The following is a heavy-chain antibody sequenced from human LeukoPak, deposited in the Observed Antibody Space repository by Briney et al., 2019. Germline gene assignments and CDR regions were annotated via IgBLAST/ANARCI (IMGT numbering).Heavy chain of an antibody. V-gene: IGHV3-11*01. J-gene: IGHJ4*02. Sequence: GGSLGLSCAASGFTFSDYYMSWIRQAPGKGLEWVSYISSSGSTIYYADSVKGRFTISRDNAKNSLYLQMNSLRAEDTAVYYCARGGDIVVVPAANDYWGQGTLVTVSS. CDR1: GFTFSDYY. CDR2: ISSSGSTI. CDR3: ARGGDIVVVPAANDY. D-gene: IGHD2-2*01.